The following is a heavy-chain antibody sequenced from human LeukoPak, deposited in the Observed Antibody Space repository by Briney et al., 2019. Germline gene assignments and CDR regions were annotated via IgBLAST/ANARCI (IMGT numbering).Heavy chain of an antibody. V-gene: IGHV1-46*01. CDR2: ISPSGGST. D-gene: IGHD6-19*01. CDR1: GYTFTRYY. J-gene: IGHJ4*02. Sequence: ASVKVSCKAFGYTFTRYYMHWVRQAPGQGPEWMGVISPSGGSTTYAQKFQGRVTLSRDMSTSTDYLELSSLRSEDTAVYYCARYDSSGWYVGYFDYWGQGTLVTVSS. CDR3: ARYDSSGWYVGYFDY.